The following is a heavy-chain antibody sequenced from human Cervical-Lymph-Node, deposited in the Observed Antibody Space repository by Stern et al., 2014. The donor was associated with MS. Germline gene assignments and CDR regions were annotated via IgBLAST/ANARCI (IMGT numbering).Heavy chain of an antibody. D-gene: IGHD3/OR15-3a*01. J-gene: IGHJ6*02. CDR3: ARGWTMRVYGMDV. CDR2: IHAANGKT. V-gene: IGHV1-3*01. CDR1: GYTFTNFA. Sequence: DQLVESGAEVKKPGASVRVSCKASGYTFTNFAMHWVRQAPGQGLEWMGWIHAANGKTEFAQKFQDRVIISTDTTASTAYMDVISLRSEDTAVYYCARGWTMRVYGMDVWGQGTTVTVSS.